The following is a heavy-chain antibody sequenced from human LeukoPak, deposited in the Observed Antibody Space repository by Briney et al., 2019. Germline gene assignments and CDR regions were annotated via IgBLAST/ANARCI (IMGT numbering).Heavy chain of an antibody. J-gene: IGHJ6*02. CDR3: ARTGGDCSSGLCYYAMDV. CDR1: GGSISGSH. V-gene: IGHV4-59*01. CDR2: IHYTGST. Sequence: SETLSLTCLVSGGSISGSHWSWIRLPPGKGLEWIGYIHYTGSTDYNPSLRSRVTLSIDMSKNQFSLRLSSVTAADTAVYYCARTGGDCSSGLCYYAMDVWGQGTTVTVS. D-gene: IGHD2-21*02.